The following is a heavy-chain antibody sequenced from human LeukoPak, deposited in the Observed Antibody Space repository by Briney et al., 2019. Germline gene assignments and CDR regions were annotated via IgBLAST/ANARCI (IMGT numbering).Heavy chain of an antibody. CDR3: ARALTTTKNDAFDI. Sequence: PGGSLRLSCAVSGFTFSTYTMNWVRQAPGKGLEWVSYITGTSSTIYYAASVKGRFTVSRDNARNSLYLQMNSLRDEDTAVFYCARALTTTKNDAFDIWGQGTMVTVSS. CDR1: GFTFSTYT. J-gene: IGHJ3*02. V-gene: IGHV3-48*02. D-gene: IGHD3-3*01. CDR2: ITGTSSTI.